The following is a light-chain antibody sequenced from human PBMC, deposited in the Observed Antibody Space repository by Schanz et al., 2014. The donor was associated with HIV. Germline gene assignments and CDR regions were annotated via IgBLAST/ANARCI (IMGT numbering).Light chain of an antibody. V-gene: IGKV3-20*01. CDR3: QQYNNWPRT. CDR2: GAS. Sequence: EIVLTQSPGSLSLSPGGRATLSCGASQSLSSSYLAWYQQKRDQPPRLLIYGASSRATGIPDRFSGSGSGTDFTLTISRLEPEDFAVYYCQQYNNWPRTFGQGTKVEIK. J-gene: IGKJ1*01. CDR1: QSLSSSY.